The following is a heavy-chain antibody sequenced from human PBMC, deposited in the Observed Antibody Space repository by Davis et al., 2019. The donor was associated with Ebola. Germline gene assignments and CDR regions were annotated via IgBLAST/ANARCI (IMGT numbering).Heavy chain of an antibody. CDR3: ARDPTRLLWFGELRKPFDY. V-gene: IGHV3-30*02. CDR1: GFTFNIFD. Sequence: GESLKISCAASGFTFNIFDMHWVRQAPGKGLEWVAFVRYDGSDKYYADSVKGRFTISRDNSKNTLFLQMSSLRAEDTAVYYCARDPTRLLWFGELRKPFDYWGQGTLVTVSS. CDR2: VRYDGSDK. D-gene: IGHD3-10*01. J-gene: IGHJ4*02.